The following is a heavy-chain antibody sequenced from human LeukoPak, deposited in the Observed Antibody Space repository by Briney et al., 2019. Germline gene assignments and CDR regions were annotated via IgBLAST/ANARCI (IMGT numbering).Heavy chain of an antibody. V-gene: IGHV4-38-2*02. CDR2: IYHSGNT. J-gene: IGHJ4*02. CDR1: GYSISTSYY. Sequence: SSETLSLTCTVSGYSISTSYYWGWIRQPPGKGLEWIGSIYHSGNTYYNPSLKSRVTISVDTSKNQLSLKLNSVTAADTAVYYCARAGYGDSDFDYWGQGTLVTVSS. CDR3: ARAGYGDSDFDY. D-gene: IGHD4-17*01.